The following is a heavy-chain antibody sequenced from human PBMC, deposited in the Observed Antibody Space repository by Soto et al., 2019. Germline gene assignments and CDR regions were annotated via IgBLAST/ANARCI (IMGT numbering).Heavy chain of an antibody. CDR1: GYSFTSYR. CDR2: IDPSDSYT. CDR3: AGSSGYYNWFDP. V-gene: IGHV5-10-1*01. Sequence: PGESLKISCKGSGYSFTSYRISWVRQMPGKGLEWMGRIDPSDSYTNYSPSFQGHVTISADKSISTAYLQWSSLKASDTAMYYCAGSSGYYNWFDPWGQGTLVTVS. D-gene: IGHD3-22*01. J-gene: IGHJ5*02.